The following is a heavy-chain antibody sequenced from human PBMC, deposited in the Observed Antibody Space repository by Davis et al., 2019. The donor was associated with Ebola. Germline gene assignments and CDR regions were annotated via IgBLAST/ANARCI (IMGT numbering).Heavy chain of an antibody. CDR3: ARIAAEFDYGMDV. V-gene: IGHV1-18*01. D-gene: IGHD6-13*01. CDR1: GYSFTTYI. J-gene: IGHJ6*02. Sequence: ASVKVSCKASGYSFTTYIITWLRQAPGQGLEWMGWIAVYNGDTKYAHNIQGRVTMSTEISTNTVYMELRGLRSDDTAVYFCARIAAEFDYGMDVWGQGTTVTVSS. CDR2: IAVYNGDT.